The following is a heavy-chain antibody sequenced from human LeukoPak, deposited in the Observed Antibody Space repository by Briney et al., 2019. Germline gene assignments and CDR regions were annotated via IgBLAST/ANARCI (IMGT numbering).Heavy chain of an antibody. CDR3: ATHDYGNSRSEY. CDR1: GGSISSSSYY. D-gene: IGHD3-16*01. Sequence: SETLSLTCTVSGGSISSSSYYWGWIRQPPGKGLEWIGSIYYSGSTYYNPSLKSRVTISVDTSKNQFSLKLSSVTAADTAVYYCATHDYGNSRSEYWGQGTLVTVSS. V-gene: IGHV4-39*01. J-gene: IGHJ4*02. CDR2: IYYSGST.